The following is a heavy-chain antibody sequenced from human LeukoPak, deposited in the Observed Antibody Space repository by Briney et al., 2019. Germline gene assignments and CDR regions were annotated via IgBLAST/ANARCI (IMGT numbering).Heavy chain of an antibody. CDR1: GGSISRYY. V-gene: IGHV4-59*01. Sequence: SETLSLTCTVSGGSISRYYWSWIRQPPEKGLEWIGYIYYSGKTNYNPSLKSRVTISVDTSKNQFSVKLSSVTAADTAVYYCARVGGYSGYDPIDYWGQGTLVTVSS. J-gene: IGHJ4*02. D-gene: IGHD5-12*01. CDR2: IYYSGKT. CDR3: ARVGGYSGYDPIDY.